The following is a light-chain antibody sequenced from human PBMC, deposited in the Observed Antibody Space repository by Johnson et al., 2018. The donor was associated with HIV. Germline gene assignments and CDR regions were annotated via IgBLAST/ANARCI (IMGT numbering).Light chain of an antibody. Sequence: QSVLTQPPSVSAAPGQKVTISCSGSSSNIVNNYVSWYQQLPGTAPKLLIYDNNKRPSGIPDRFSGSKSGTSATLGLTGLQTGDEADYYCGTWDSSLSACYVFGTGTKVSV. CDR3: GTWDSSLSACYV. CDR2: DNN. J-gene: IGLJ1*01. V-gene: IGLV1-51*01. CDR1: SSNIVNNY.